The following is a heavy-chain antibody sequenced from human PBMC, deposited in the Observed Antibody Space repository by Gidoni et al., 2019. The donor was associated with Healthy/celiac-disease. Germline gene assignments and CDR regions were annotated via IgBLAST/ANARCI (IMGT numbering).Heavy chain of an antibody. CDR1: GGSVSSGSYY. V-gene: IGHV4-61*01. CDR2: IYYSGST. Sequence: QVQLQESGPGLVKPSETLSLTCTVSGGSVSSGSYYWSWIWQPPGKGLEWIGYIYYSGSTNYNPSLKSRVTISVDTSKNQFSLKLSSVTAADTAVYYCARCVASGDAFDIWGQGTMVTVSS. D-gene: IGHD1-26*01. J-gene: IGHJ3*02. CDR3: ARCVASGDAFDI.